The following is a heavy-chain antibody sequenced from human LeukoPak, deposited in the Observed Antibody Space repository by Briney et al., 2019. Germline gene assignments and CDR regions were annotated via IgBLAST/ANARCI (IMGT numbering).Heavy chain of an antibody. J-gene: IGHJ3*02. CDR2: IYYSGTT. V-gene: IGHV4-59*12. Sequence: SETLSLTCTVSGGSISSYYWSWIRQPPGKGLEWTGYIYYSGTTNYNASLKSRVTMSVDTSKNQFSLKLSSVTAADTAVYYCARAGGYYDFWSGSQNAFDIWGQGTMVTVSS. CDR3: ARAGGYYDFWSGSQNAFDI. CDR1: GGSISSYY. D-gene: IGHD3-3*01.